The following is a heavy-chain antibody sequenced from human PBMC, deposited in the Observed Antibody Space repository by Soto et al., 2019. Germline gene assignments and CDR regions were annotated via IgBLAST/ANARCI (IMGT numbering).Heavy chain of an antibody. CDR3: ARVSQQLVRYYFDY. Sequence: APVKVSCQASGGTFSSYTISWVRQANGQGLEWMGRINPSNGNTKYSQKFQGRVTITRDTSASTAYMELSSLRSEDTAVYYCARVSQQLVRYYFDYWGQGTLVTVSS. D-gene: IGHD6-13*01. J-gene: IGHJ4*02. V-gene: IGHV1-3*01. CDR2: INPSNGNT. CDR1: GGTFSSYT.